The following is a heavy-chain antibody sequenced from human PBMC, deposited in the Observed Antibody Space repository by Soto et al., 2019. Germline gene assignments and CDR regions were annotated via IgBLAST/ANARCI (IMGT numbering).Heavy chain of an antibody. CDR1: GYTFTSYN. V-gene: IGHV1-46*01. CDR2: INPLGFST. D-gene: IGHD1-7*01. Sequence: QVQLVQSGAEVKKPGASVKVSCKASGYTFTSYNMHWVRQAPGQGLEWVGMINPLGFSTTYAQKFRGRVTMTRYMFISTVYMELTILRSDGTAVYYCERAAGRFRELYWFDPWGQGTLVTVSP. J-gene: IGHJ5*02. CDR3: ERAAGRFRELYWFDP.